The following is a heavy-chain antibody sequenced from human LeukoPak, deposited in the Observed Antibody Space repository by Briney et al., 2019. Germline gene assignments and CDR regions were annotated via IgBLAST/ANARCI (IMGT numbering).Heavy chain of an antibody. CDR1: GFTVSNNY. D-gene: IGHD2-15*01. V-gene: IGHV3-66*01. J-gene: IGHJ4*02. Sequence: GGSLRLSRAASGFTVSNNYMSWVRQAPGKGLEWVSVIYSDGNTYYADSVKGRFTISRDTSKNTVYLQMNSLRAEDTAVYYCARTSGLDYWGQGTLVTVSS. CDR2: IYSDGNT. CDR3: ARTSGLDY.